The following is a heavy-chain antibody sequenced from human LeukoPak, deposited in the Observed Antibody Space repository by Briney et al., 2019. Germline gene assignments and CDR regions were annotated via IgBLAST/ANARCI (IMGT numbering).Heavy chain of an antibody. D-gene: IGHD6-19*01. V-gene: IGHV1-2*05. J-gene: IGHJ4*02. CDR2: IAPNSGAT. CDR3: ARDVGNGWDKFDS. CDR1: GYTFTGYY. Sequence: ASVKVSCKASGYTFTGYYIHWVRQAPGQGLEWMGRIAPNSGATNYAQKFQGRVTMTRDTSITTAYMELSGLTSDDTVVYYCARDVGNGWDKFDSWGQGTLVTVSS.